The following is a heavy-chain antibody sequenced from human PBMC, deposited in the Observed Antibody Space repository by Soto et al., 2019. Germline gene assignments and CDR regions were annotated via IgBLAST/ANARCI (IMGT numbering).Heavy chain of an antibody. CDR2: INSDGSSA. D-gene: IGHD3-22*01. CDR1: GFTFSSYW. V-gene: IGHV3-74*01. CDR3: ASTYYDSSGYYYFDY. J-gene: IGHJ4*02. Sequence: GGSLRLSCAASGFTFSSYWMHWVRQAPGKGLVWVSRINSDGSSASYADSVKGQFTISRDNAKNTLYLQMNSLRAEDTAVYYCASTYYDSSGYYYFDYWGQGTLVTVSS.